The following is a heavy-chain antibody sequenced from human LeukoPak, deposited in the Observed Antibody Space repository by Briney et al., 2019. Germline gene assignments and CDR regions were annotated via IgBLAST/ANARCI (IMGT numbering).Heavy chain of an antibody. Sequence: SETLSLTCTVSGGSISGYYWSWIRQPPGQGLEWMGYIYYNGSTNYNPSLKSGVTISVDTSKNQFSLKLSSVTAADTAVYYCARLNPSSYGEDYYYGMDVWGQGNTVTVSS. D-gene: IGHD4-17*01. J-gene: IGHJ6*02. CDR1: GGSISGYY. CDR2: IYYNGST. CDR3: ARLNPSSYGEDYYYGMDV. V-gene: IGHV4-59*08.